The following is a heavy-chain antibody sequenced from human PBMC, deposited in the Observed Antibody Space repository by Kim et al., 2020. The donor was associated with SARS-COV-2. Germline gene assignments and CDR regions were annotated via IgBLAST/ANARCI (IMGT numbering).Heavy chain of an antibody. V-gene: IGHV1-69*13. CDR2: IIPIFGTA. CDR3: ARDLGKYTTRGYFDWLTPYYYYGMDV. CDR1: GGTFSSYA. J-gene: IGHJ6*02. D-gene: IGHD3-9*01. Sequence: SVKVSCKASGGTFSSYAISWVRQAPGQGLEWMGGIIPIFGTANYAQKFQGRVTITADESTSTAYMELSSLRSEDTAVYYCARDLGKYTTRGYFDWLTPYYYYGMDVWGQGTTVTVSS.